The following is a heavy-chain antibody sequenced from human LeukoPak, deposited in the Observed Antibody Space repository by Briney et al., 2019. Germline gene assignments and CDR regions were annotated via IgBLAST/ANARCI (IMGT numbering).Heavy chain of an antibody. CDR1: GYTFTDYY. Sequence: ASVKVSCKASGYTFTDYYMHWVRQAPGQGLEWMGRINPYSGGTNYAQKFQGRVTMTRDTSISTAYMELSRLKSDDTAVYYCARDYSSGWYVYWGQGTLVTVSS. CDR2: INPYSGGT. J-gene: IGHJ4*02. D-gene: IGHD6-19*01. V-gene: IGHV1-2*06. CDR3: ARDYSSGWYVY.